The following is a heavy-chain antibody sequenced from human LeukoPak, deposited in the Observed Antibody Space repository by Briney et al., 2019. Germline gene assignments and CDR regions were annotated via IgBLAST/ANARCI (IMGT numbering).Heavy chain of an antibody. Sequence: PSETLSLTCAVSGYSISSGYYWGWIRQPPGKGLEWIGSIYHSGSTYYNPSLKSRVTISVDASKNQFSLKLSSVTAADTAVYYCAREVRYSGSYPDAFDIWGQGTMVTVSS. V-gene: IGHV4-38-2*02. D-gene: IGHD1-26*01. CDR2: IYHSGST. CDR3: AREVRYSGSYPDAFDI. J-gene: IGHJ3*02. CDR1: GYSISSGYY.